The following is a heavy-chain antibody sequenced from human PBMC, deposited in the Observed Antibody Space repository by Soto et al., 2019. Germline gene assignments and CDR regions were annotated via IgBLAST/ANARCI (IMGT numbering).Heavy chain of an antibody. D-gene: IGHD6-13*01. CDR3: ARDNGIAGSFDP. J-gene: IGHJ5*02. Sequence: PGGSLRLSCATSGFTFSTYSMNWVRPAPGKGLEWISYITSSSTTIFYADSVKGRFTISRDNAKNSLYLQMNSLRDEDTSVYYCARDNGIAGSFDPWGQGTLVTVSS. CDR2: ITSSSTTI. V-gene: IGHV3-48*02. CDR1: GFTFSTYS.